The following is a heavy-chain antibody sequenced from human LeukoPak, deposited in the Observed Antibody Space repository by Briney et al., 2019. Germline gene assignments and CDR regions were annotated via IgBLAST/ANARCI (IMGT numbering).Heavy chain of an antibody. V-gene: IGHV3-30*04. Sequence: GGSLRLSCAASGFTFINYAMHWVRQAPGKGLEWVAVISYDAKYKYYADSLRSRFTISRDNFNNTLYLQMSSLGSEDTVVYYCARGRVVLATRLDYWGRGTLVTVSS. CDR3: ARGRVVLATRLDY. J-gene: IGHJ4*02. CDR2: ISYDAKYK. CDR1: GFTFINYA. D-gene: IGHD2-21*01.